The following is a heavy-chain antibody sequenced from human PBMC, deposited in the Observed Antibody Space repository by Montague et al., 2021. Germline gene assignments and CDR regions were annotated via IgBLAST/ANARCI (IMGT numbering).Heavy chain of an antibody. CDR3: VKGRSRLDY. V-gene: IGHV3-23*03. D-gene: IGHD6-13*01. J-gene: IGHJ4*02. Sequence: SLRLSCAASGFTFSAYGMTWVRQAPGKGLEWVAVIHYGGAIYADSVKGRFTISRDDSKNMLYLQMNSLRAGDTALYYCVKGRSRLDYWGQGALVTVSS. CDR2: IHYGGAI. CDR1: GFTFSAYG.